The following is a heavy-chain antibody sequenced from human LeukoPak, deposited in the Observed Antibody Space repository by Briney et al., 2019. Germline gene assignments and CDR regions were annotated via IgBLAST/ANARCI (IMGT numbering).Heavy chain of an antibody. J-gene: IGHJ4*01. CDR2: ISYGENET. Sequence: GRSLRLSCEPPGFTFSDYGVHGVRQPPGKGVEWVAFISYGENETQYADSVKGRFIISRDDAKNTLFLQMNSLRDEDTAIYFCAKVHGWGRQLGYYFDYWGHGTLVTVSS. CDR3: AKVHGWGRQLGYYFDY. V-gene: IGHV3-33*06. CDR1: GFTFSDYG. D-gene: IGHD2-15*01.